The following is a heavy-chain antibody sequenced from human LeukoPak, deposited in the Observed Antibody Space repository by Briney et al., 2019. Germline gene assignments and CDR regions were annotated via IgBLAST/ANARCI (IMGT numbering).Heavy chain of an antibody. V-gene: IGHV3-21*01. J-gene: IGHJ4*02. CDR3: ARDPGYYGTFDY. CDR1: GFSFGSYN. CDR2: ISSSSTYI. D-gene: IGHD3-10*01. Sequence: PGGSLRLSCAASGFSFGSYNMHWVRQAPGKGLEWVSSISSSSTYIFYTDSVKGRFAISRDNAKNSLYLQMNGLRAEDTAVYYCARDPGYYGTFDYWGQGTLVTVSS.